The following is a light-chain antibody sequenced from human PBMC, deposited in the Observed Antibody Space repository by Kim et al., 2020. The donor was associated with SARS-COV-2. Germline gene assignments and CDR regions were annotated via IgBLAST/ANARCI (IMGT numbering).Light chain of an antibody. J-gene: IGLJ3*02. V-gene: IGLV3-27*01. CDR2: KDS. Sequence: SVSPGQTARITCSGDVLAKKYARWFQQKPGQAPVLVIYKDSERPSGIPEQFSGSSSGTTVTLTISGAQVEDEADYYCYSAADNTGMFGGGTQLTVL. CDR1: VLAKKY. CDR3: YSAADNTGM.